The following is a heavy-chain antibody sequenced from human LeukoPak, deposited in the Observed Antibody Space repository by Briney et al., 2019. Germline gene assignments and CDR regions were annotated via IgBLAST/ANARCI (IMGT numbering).Heavy chain of an antibody. V-gene: IGHV3-33*01. J-gene: IGHJ6*03. CDR1: GFTFSSYG. CDR2: IWYDGSIK. CDR3: ARDTAARFFYYYMDV. Sequence: GGSLRLSCAASGFTFSSYGMHWVRQAPGKGLEWVAVIWYDGSIKYYADSVKGRFTISRDNSKNTLYLQMNSLRAEDTAVYYCARDTAARFFYYYMDVWGKGTTVTVSS. D-gene: IGHD6-6*01.